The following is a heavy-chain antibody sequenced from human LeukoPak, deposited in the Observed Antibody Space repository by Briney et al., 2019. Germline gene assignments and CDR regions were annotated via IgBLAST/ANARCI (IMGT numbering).Heavy chain of an antibody. CDR3: AREKDTGSNHAKIRYDI. J-gene: IGHJ3*02. D-gene: IGHD1-26*01. V-gene: IGHV4-59*01. Sequence: PSETLSLTCTVSGGSISDYYGSWIRQPPGKGLEWIGWIFGSGSSNYNYNPSLKSRLTISVDTSKNQFSLKLTSATAADTAVYYCAREKDTGSNHAKIRYDIWGQGTMVTVSS. CDR2: IFGSGSSNY. CDR1: GGSISDYY.